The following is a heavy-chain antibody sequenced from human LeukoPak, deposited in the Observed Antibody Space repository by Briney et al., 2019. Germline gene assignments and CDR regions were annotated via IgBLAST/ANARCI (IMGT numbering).Heavy chain of an antibody. V-gene: IGHV3-23*01. CDR3: AKDARTDYCSGGRSYRIDWFDP. Sequence: GSLILSCAASGITFSSYAMSWVRQAPGKGLEWVSAIIGSCGSTYYADSVKGRFTISRDNSKNTLYLQMNSLRAEDTAVYYCAKDARTDYCSGGRSYRIDWFDPWGQGTLVTVSS. CDR1: GITFSSYA. J-gene: IGHJ5*02. CDR2: IIGSCGST. D-gene: IGHD2-15*01.